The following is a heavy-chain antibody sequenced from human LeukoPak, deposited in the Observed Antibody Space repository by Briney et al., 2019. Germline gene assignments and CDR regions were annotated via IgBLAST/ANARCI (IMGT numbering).Heavy chain of an antibody. V-gene: IGHV1-69*05. J-gene: IGHJ4*02. D-gene: IGHD5-24*01. CDR2: VIPVLGKA. CDR1: GGTFFNYG. Sequence: ASVKVSCKASGGTFFNYGVTWVRQAPGQGLEWMGGVIPVLGKAHYAQSLQDRVTITTDESTGTAYMELSSLRTEDTAVYYCAESPRDKSLDYWGQGTLVTVSS. CDR3: AESPRDKSLDY.